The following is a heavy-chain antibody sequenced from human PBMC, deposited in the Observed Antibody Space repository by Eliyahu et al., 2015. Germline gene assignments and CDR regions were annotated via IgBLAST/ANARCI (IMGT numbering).Heavy chain of an antibody. CDR1: XGTFSSYA. D-gene: IGHD3-10*01. Sequence: QVQLVQSGAEVKKPGSSVKVSCKASXGTFSSYAISWVRQAPGXGLXWMGGIIPIFGTAXYAQKFQGRVTITADESTSTAYMELSSLRSEDTAVYYCARDATGSYDYWGQGTLVTVSS. CDR2: IIPIFGTA. J-gene: IGHJ4*02. CDR3: ARDATGSYDY. V-gene: IGHV1-69*01.